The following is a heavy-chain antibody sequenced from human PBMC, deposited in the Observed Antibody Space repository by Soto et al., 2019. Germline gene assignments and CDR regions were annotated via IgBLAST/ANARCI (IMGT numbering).Heavy chain of an antibody. CDR2: IDSDGSST. D-gene: IGHD6-25*01. CDR1: GVTFSRYW. Sequence: GGSLRLSCTASGVTFSRYWMHWVRQAPGKGLVWVSRIDSDGSSTSYADSVKGRFTISKDNAKNTLYLQMNSLRAEDTAVYYCTREVSAVFDYWGQGTLVTVSS. V-gene: IGHV3-74*01. J-gene: IGHJ4*02. CDR3: TREVSAVFDY.